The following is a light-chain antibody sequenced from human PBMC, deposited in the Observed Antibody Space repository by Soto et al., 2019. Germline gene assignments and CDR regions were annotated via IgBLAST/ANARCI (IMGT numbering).Light chain of an antibody. CDR3: AAWDDSLNGVV. J-gene: IGLJ2*01. Sequence: QSVLTQPPSASGTPGQRVTISCSGSSSNIGSNPVDWYQQLPGTAPKVLIYSNNQRPAGVPARFSGSKAGTSASLAISGLQSEDETDYYCAAWDDSLNGVVFGGGTKVPS. V-gene: IGLV1-44*01. CDR2: SNN. CDR1: SSNIGSNP.